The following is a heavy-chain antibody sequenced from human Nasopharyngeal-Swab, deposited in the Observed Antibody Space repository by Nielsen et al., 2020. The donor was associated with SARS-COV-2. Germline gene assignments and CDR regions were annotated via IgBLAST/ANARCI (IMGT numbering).Heavy chain of an antibody. V-gene: IGHV4-30-4*01. D-gene: IGHD5-24*01. Sequence: WIRQPPGQGLEWIGYIYYSGSTSYNPSLKSRVTISVDTSKNQFSLKLSSVTAADTAVYYCASCSRGWLDGYNNFDYWGQGTLVTVSS. CDR3: ASCSRGWLDGYNNFDY. J-gene: IGHJ4*02. CDR2: IYYSGST.